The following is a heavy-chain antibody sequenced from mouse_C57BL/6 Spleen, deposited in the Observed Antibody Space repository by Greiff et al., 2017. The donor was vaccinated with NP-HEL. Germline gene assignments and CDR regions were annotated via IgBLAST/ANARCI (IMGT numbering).Heavy chain of an antibody. CDR1: GYTFTSYG. D-gene: IGHD1-1*01. V-gene: IGHV1-81*01. CDR2: TYPRSGNT. J-gene: IGHJ2*01. Sequence: QVQLKQSGAELARPGASMKLSCKASGYTFTSYGISWVKQRTGQGLEWIGETYPRSGNTYYNEKFKGKATLTADKSSSTAYMELRSVTSEDSAVYFCARGGTTVDYFGYWGQGATLTVSS. CDR3: ARGGTTVDYFGY.